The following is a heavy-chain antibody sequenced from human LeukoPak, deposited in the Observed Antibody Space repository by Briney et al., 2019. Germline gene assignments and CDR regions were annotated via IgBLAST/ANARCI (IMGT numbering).Heavy chain of an antibody. CDR1: GGTFTSYS. V-gene: IGHV1-69*13. CDR2: IIPIFGTA. J-gene: IGHJ4*02. Sequence: GASVKVSCKASGGTFTSYSISWVRQAPGQGLEWMGGIIPIFGTANYAQKFQGRVTITADESTSTAYMELRSLRSDDTAVYYCARDEGSGIRRGDYWGQGTLVTVSS. D-gene: IGHD2-15*01. CDR3: ARDEGSGIRRGDY.